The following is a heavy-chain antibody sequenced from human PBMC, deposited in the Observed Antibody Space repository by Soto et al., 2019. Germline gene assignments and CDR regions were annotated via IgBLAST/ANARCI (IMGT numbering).Heavy chain of an antibody. CDR1: GYTFTTYY. CDR3: ARDVGMASRPYLDY. D-gene: IGHD6-6*01. J-gene: IGHJ4*02. Sequence: ASVKVSCKASGYTFTTYYMYWVRQAPGQGLEWMGIINPSGGSTSFAQKFQGRVTMTRDTSTSTVYMELISLSSEDTAVYYCARDVGMASRPYLDYWGQGTLVTVSS. V-gene: IGHV1-46*01. CDR2: INPSGGST.